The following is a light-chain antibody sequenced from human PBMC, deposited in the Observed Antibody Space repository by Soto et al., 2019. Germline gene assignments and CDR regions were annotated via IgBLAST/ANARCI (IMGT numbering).Light chain of an antibody. CDR3: QQFNGFPLT. CDR1: KDIGSA. V-gene: IGKV1-13*02. J-gene: IGKJ4*01. Sequence: IQLTQSASFLSASVGDRVPITCRARKDIGSALAWYQQRPGKAPKLLLYDASILEAGVPSRFSGSGSGTDFTLTITSLRPEDFATYYCQQFNGFPLTFGGGTKVQIK. CDR2: DAS.